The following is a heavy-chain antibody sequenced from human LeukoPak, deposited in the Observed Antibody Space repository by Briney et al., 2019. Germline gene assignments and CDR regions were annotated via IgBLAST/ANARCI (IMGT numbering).Heavy chain of an antibody. Sequence: SETLSLTGAVYGGSFSGYYWSWIRQPPGKGLEWIGEINHSGSTNYNPSLKSRVTISVDTSKNQISLKLSSVTAADTAVYYCVRDGPLRGVGVWGKGTTVTVSS. V-gene: IGHV4-34*01. CDR3: VRDGPLRGVGV. CDR1: GGSFSGYY. D-gene: IGHD3-16*01. CDR2: INHSGST. J-gene: IGHJ6*04.